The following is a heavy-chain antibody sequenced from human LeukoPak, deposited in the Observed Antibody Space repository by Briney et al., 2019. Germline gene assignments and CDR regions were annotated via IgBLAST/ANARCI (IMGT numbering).Heavy chain of an antibody. D-gene: IGHD3-3*01. CDR1: GYTFTSYD. V-gene: IGHV1-8*01. CDR2: MNPNSGNT. J-gene: IGHJ6*02. CDR3: ARGGRITIFGVVTDYYYGMDV. Sequence: GASVKVSCKASGYTFTSYDINWVRQATGQGLEWMGWMNPNSGNTGYAQKFQGRVTMTRNTSISTAYMELSSLRSEDTAVYYCARGGRITIFGVVTDYYYGMDVWGQGTTVTVSS.